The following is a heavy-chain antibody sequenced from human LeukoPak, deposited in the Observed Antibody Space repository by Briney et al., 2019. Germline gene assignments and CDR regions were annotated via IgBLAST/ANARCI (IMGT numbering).Heavy chain of an antibody. V-gene: IGHV3-9*01. CDR3: VRVRDSSNWYVFDV. Sequence: GGSLRLSCAASGFTFDDYAMHWVRQAPGKGLEWVSGISWNSGSIGYADSVKGRFTISRDNAKNSLYLQMNSLRVEDTAVYYCVRVRDSSNWYVFDVWGQGTMVTVSS. J-gene: IGHJ3*01. CDR1: GFTFDDYA. D-gene: IGHD6-13*01. CDR2: ISWNSGSI.